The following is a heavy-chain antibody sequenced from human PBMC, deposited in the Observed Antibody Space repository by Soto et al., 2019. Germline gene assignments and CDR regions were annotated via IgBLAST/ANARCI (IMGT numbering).Heavy chain of an antibody. CDR1: GFTFSTYS. J-gene: IGHJ6*02. D-gene: IGHD2-2*02. CDR3: AREYTAWPLAYGLDV. Sequence: GGSLRLSCVGSGFTFSTYSINWVRQAPGKGLEWVSSISSRSDIYYADSVKGRFTISRDNAKNSVSLQMNSLRAEDTAVYYCAREYTAWPLAYGLDVWGQGTPVTVSS. V-gene: IGHV3-21*01. CDR2: ISSRSDI.